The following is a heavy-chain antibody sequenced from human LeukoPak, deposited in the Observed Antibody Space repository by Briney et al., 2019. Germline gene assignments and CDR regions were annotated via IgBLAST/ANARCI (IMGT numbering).Heavy chain of an antibody. V-gene: IGHV3-21*01. D-gene: IGHD2/OR15-2a*01. CDR3: VRDVSRRIGMDV. CDR2: ISPVSSYT. J-gene: IGHJ6*02. Sequence: PGGSLRLSCLASGFSFNSYTMNWVREAPGKGLEWVSTISPVSSYTWYAESVKGRITISRDNPKNSLYLQMDSVRAEDTAVYYCVRDVSRRIGMDVWGQGTTVTVSS. CDR1: GFSFNSYT.